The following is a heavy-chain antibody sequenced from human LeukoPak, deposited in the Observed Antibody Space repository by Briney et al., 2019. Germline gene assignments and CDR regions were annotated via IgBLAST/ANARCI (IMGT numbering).Heavy chain of an antibody. J-gene: IGHJ3*02. D-gene: IGHD2-15*01. CDR2: IYYNEDT. V-gene: IGHV4-39*01. Sequence: SETLSLTCTVSGVDIYSSTYYWAWIRQPPGKGLEFIGSIYYNEDTYSNPSLKSRLTISADTSTNQFSLRLNSVTAADTAVYFCARQLAAGNDAFDIWGQGTMVTVSS. CDR1: GVDIYSSTYY. CDR3: ARQLAAGNDAFDI.